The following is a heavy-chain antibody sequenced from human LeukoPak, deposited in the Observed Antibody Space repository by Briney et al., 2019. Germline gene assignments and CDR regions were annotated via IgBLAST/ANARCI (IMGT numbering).Heavy chain of an antibody. D-gene: IGHD3-10*01. V-gene: IGHV1-2*02. CDR1: GYTFTGYY. CDR3: ARRPRYYGSGSYSGISDY. CDR2: INPNRGGT. J-gene: IGHJ4*02. Sequence: ASVKVSCKASGYTFTGYYMHWVRQAPGQGLEWMGWINPNRGGTNYAQKFQGRVTMTRDTSISTAYMELSRLRSDDTAVYYCARRPRYYGSGSYSGISDYWGQGTLVTVSS.